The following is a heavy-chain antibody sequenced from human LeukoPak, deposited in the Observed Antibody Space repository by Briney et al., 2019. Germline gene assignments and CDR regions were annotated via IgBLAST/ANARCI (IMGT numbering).Heavy chain of an antibody. J-gene: IGHJ4*02. D-gene: IGHD3-3*01. CDR1: GFTFDDYG. Sequence: GGPLRLSCAASGFTFDDYGMSWVRQAPGKALEWVSGINWNGGSTGYADSVKGRFTISRDNAKNSLYLQMNSLRAEDTALYYCARPNDFWSGYYFDYWGQGTLVTVSS. V-gene: IGHV3-20*04. CDR3: ARPNDFWSGYYFDY. CDR2: INWNGGST.